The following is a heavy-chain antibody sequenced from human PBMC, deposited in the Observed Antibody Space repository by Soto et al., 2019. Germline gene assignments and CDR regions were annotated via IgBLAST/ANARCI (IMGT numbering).Heavy chain of an antibody. CDR3: ASMIAALAFDY. Sequence: PSETLSLTCTVSRGAIRSPNWWTWVRQTPGKGLEWIGEIYHTGNTNYNPSLRSRATISVDMSKRQFSLNVTSVTAEDTAVYYCASMIAALAFDYWGQGTLVTVSS. V-gene: IGHV4-4*02. J-gene: IGHJ4*02. CDR2: IYHTGNT. D-gene: IGHD6-6*01. CDR1: RGAIRSPNW.